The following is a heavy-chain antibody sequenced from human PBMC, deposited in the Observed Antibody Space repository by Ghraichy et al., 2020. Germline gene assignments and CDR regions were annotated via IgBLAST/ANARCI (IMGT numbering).Heavy chain of an antibody. Sequence: GGSLRLSCAVTGVTFSRYGMHWVRQAPGKGLEWVAVISFDGNNRNYGDSVKGRFTISRDNSRNTLYLQMNYLKPEDTAVYYCAKESDTSGFYSFLGDYYGMDVWGQGTTVTVSS. D-gene: IGHD3-22*01. J-gene: IGHJ6*02. V-gene: IGHV3-30*18. CDR3: AKESDTSGFYSFLGDYYGMDV. CDR1: GVTFSRYG. CDR2: ISFDGNNR.